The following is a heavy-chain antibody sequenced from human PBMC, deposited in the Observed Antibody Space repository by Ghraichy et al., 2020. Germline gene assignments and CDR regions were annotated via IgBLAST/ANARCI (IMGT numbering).Heavy chain of an antibody. CDR3: AREVVVVVPAAIIYYYGMDV. CDR2: IKQDGSEK. CDR1: GFTFSSYW. V-gene: IGHV3-7*03. D-gene: IGHD2-2*02. Sequence: GGSLRLSCAASGFTFSSYWMSWVRQAPGKGLEWVANIKQDGSEKYYVDSVKGRFTISRDNAKNSLYLQMNSLRAEDTAVYYCAREVVVVVPAAIIYYYGMDVWGQGTTVTVSS. J-gene: IGHJ6*02.